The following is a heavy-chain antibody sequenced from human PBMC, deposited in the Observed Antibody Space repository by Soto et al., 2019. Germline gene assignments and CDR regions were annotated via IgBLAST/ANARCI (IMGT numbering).Heavy chain of an antibody. J-gene: IGHJ4*02. CDR1: GFTFSSYA. V-gene: IGHV3-23*01. Sequence: EVQLLESGGGLVQPGGSLRLSCAASGFTFSSYAMSWVRQAPGKGLEWVSAISGSGGSTYYADSVKGRFTISRDNSKNTLYLQMNSLRAEDTAVYYCAKDPPFTYGYGDYGLKTTGGYWGQGTLVTVSS. D-gene: IGHD4-17*01. CDR2: ISGSGGST. CDR3: AKDPPFTYGYGDYGLKTTGGY.